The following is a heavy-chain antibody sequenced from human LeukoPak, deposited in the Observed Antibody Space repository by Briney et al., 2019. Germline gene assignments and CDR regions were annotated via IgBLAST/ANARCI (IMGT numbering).Heavy chain of an antibody. CDR1: GFTFNDYW. J-gene: IGHJ6*03. CDR2: IKPDGSKK. CDR3: ARDQEAYCSSTSCYEYSYYMDV. V-gene: IGHV3-7*03. Sequence: GGSLRLSCAASGFTFNDYWMSWVRRAPGKGPEWVANIKPDGSKKYYVDSVKGRFTISRDNAQTSLFLQMRSLRAEDTAVYYCARDQEAYCSSTSCYEYSYYMDVWGKGTTVTISS. D-gene: IGHD2-2*01.